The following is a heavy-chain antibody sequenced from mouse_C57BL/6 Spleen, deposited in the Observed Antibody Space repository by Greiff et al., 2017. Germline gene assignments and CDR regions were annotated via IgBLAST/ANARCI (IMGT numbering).Heavy chain of an antibody. V-gene: IGHV1-69*01. CDR2: IDPSDSYT. CDR1: GYTFTSYW. J-gene: IGHJ2*01. Sequence: QVQLQQPGAELVMPGASVKLSCKASGYTFTSYWMHWVKQRPGQGLEWIGEIDPSDSYTNYHQKFKGKSTLTVDKSSSTAYMQLSSLTSEDSAVYYCAKQGGSSYGNYFDYWGQGTTLTVSS. D-gene: IGHD1-1*01. CDR3: AKQGGSSYGNYFDY.